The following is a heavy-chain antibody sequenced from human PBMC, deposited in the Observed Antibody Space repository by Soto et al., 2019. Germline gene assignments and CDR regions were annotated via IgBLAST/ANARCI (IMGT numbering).Heavy chain of an antibody. Sequence: GGSLRLSCAASGFTFDDYAMHWVRQAPGKGLEWVSGISWNSGSIGYADSVKGRFTISRDNAKNSLYLQMNSLRAEDTALYYCAKGYYGSGSYLVDYWGQGTLVTVSS. CDR1: GFTFDDYA. D-gene: IGHD3-10*01. V-gene: IGHV3-9*01. J-gene: IGHJ4*02. CDR2: ISWNSGSI. CDR3: AKGYYGSGSYLVDY.